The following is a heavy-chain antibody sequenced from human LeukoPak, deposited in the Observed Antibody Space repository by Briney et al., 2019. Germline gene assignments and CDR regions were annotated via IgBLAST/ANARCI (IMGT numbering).Heavy chain of an antibody. J-gene: IGHJ4*02. D-gene: IGHD6-13*01. CDR3: ARHAGGIAAAGTRPFDY. V-gene: IGHV4-39*01. CDR2: IYYSGST. CDR1: GASSSSSTYY. Sequence: SETLSLTCTVSGASSSSSTYYWGWIRQPPGKGLEWIGSIYYSGSTYYNPSLKSRVTMSVDTSKNQFSLKLSSVTAADTAVYYCARHAGGIAAAGTRPFDYWGQGTLVTVSS.